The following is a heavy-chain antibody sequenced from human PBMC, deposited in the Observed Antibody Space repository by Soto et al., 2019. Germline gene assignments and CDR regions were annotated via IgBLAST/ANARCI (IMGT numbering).Heavy chain of an antibody. CDR1: GGSFSGYY. J-gene: IGHJ5*02. CDR2: INHSGST. V-gene: IGHV4-34*01. Sequence: SETLSLTCGVYGGSFSGYYWSWIRQPPGKGLEWIGEINHSGSTNYNPSPKSRVTISVDTSKNQFSLKLSSVTAADTAVYYCARGRTTGATGESALFDPCGQGSPVTV. CDR3: ARGRTTGATGESALFDP. D-gene: IGHD1-1*01.